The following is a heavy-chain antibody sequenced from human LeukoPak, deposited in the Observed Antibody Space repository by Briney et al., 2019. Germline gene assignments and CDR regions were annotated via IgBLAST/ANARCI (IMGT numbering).Heavy chain of an antibody. V-gene: IGHV3-48*03. CDR1: GFTFRSYE. CDR2: ISSFIGSTT. Sequence: GGSLRLSCTASGFTFRSYEMNWVRQAPGKGLEWIAYISSFIGSTTYYADSVKGRFTISRDNAKNSMFLQMNSLRAEDTAVYFCAKQSLYDSSGHFHYWGQGTLVTVSS. J-gene: IGHJ4*02. D-gene: IGHD3-22*01. CDR3: AKQSLYDSSGHFHY.